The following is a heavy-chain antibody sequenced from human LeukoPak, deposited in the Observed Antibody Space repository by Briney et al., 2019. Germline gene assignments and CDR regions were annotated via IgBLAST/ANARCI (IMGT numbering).Heavy chain of an antibody. CDR3: ARDRRPQNYDFWSGTGDY. CDR1: GYTFTSYD. J-gene: IGHJ4*02. V-gene: IGHV1-8*01. D-gene: IGHD3-3*01. CDR2: MNPNSGNT. Sequence: GASVKVSCKASGYTFTSYDINWVRQATGQGLEWMGWMNPNSGNTGYAQKFQGRVTMTRDTSISTAYMELSRLRSDDTAVYYCARDRRPQNYDFWSGTGDYWGQGTLVTVSS.